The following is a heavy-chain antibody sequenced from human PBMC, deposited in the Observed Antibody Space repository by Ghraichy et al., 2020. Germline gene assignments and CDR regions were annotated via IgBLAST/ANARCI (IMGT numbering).Heavy chain of an antibody. D-gene: IGHD6-19*01. V-gene: IGHV3-7*01. J-gene: IGHJ4*02. Sequence: GGSLRLSCAAAGFTFSSYWMSWVRQAPGKGLEWVANIKKDGSETYYVDSVKGRFTISRDNAKNSLYLQMNSLRAEDTAVYYCARDLGSGWYFDYWGQRTLVTVSS. CDR1: GFTFSSYW. CDR3: ARDLGSGWYFDY. CDR2: IKKDGSET.